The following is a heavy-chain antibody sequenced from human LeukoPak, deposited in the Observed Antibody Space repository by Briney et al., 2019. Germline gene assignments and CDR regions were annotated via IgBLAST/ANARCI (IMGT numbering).Heavy chain of an antibody. CDR3: ATDITREHPEGY. D-gene: IGHD1-14*01. V-gene: IGHV1-24*01. CDR1: GGTFSSYA. J-gene: IGHJ4*02. Sequence: GASVKVSCKASGGTFSSYAISWVRQAPGQGLEWMGGFDPEDGETIYAQKFQGRVTMTEDTSTDTAYMELSSLRSEDTAVYYCATDITREHPEGYWGQGTLVTVSS. CDR2: FDPEDGET.